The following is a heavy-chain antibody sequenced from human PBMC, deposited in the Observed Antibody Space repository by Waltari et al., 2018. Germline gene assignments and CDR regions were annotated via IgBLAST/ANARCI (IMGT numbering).Heavy chain of an antibody. J-gene: IGHJ4*02. CDR2: VDPEDGET. Sequence: QVQLVQSGAEVKKPGASVKVSCKVSGYTLTELSMHWVRQAPGKGLEWMGGVDPEDGETIYEQKFQGRVTMTEDTSTDTAYMELSSLRSEDTAVYYCAISPDGSGSPRAFDYWGQGTLVTVSS. CDR3: AISPDGSGSPRAFDY. D-gene: IGHD3-10*01. CDR1: GYTLTELS. V-gene: IGHV1-24*01.